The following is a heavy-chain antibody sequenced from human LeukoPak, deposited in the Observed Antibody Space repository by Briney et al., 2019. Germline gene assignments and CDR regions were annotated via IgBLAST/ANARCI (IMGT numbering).Heavy chain of an antibody. CDR1: GFTFSSYA. CDR2: ISGSGGST. Sequence: GGSLRLSCAASGFTFSSYAMSWVRQAPGKGLEWVPAISGSGGSTYYADSVKGRFTISRDNSKNTLYLQMNSLRAEDTAVYYCAKDKEYSSSKFDYWGQGTLVTVSS. CDR3: AKDKEYSSSKFDY. V-gene: IGHV3-23*01. J-gene: IGHJ4*02. D-gene: IGHD6-6*01.